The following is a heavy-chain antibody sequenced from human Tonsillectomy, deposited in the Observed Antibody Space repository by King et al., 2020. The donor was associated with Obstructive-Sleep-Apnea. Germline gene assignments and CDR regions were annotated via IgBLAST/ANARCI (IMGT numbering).Heavy chain of an antibody. CDR2: INHSGST. D-gene: IGHD6-13*01. CDR1: GGSFSGYY. J-gene: IGHJ4*02. Sequence: VQLQQWGAGLSKPSETLSLPCAVYGGSFSGYYWSWIRQPPGKGLEWIGEINHSGSTNYNPSLKSRVTISVDTSKHQFSLKLISVTAADTAVYYCAVGGGIAAAVYWGQGTLVTVSS. V-gene: IGHV4-34*01. CDR3: AVGGGIAAAVY.